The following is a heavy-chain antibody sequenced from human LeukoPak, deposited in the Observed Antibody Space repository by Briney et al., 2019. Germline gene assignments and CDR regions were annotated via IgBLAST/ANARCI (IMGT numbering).Heavy chain of an antibody. Sequence: SETLSLTFTVSGGSISSYYWSWIRQPPGKGLEWIGRIYTSGSTNYNPSLKSRVTMSVDTSKNQFSLKLSSVTAADTAVYYCAGDNPPYYDIFDYWGQGTLVTVSS. J-gene: IGHJ4*02. CDR3: AGDNPPYYDIFDY. V-gene: IGHV4-4*07. D-gene: IGHD3-9*01. CDR2: IYTSGST. CDR1: GGSISSYY.